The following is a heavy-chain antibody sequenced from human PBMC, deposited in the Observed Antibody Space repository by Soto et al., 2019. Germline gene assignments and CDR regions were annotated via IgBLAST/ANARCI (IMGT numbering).Heavy chain of an antibody. Sequence: GGSLRLSCAASGFTFSDYYMSWFRQAPGKGLEWVSYISGSGFTTHDADSVKGRFTISRDNAKNSLYLQMNSLRVEDTAVYYCARVGSIAAAGTPDYWGQGTLVTVSS. CDR3: ARVGSIAAAGTPDY. CDR2: ISGSGFTT. CDR1: GFTFSDYY. V-gene: IGHV3-11*01. J-gene: IGHJ4*02. D-gene: IGHD6-13*01.